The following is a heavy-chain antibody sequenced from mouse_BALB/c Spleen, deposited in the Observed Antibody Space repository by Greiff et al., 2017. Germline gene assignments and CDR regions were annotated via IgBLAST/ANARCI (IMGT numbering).Heavy chain of an antibody. V-gene: IGHV5-6-5*01. CDR3: ARDGSFDY. D-gene: IGHD2-2*01. Sequence: EVQGVESGGGLVKPGGSLKLSCAASGFTFSSYAMSWVRQTPEKRLEWVASISSGGSTYYPDSVKGRFTISRDNARNILYLQMSSLRSEDTAMYYCARDGSFDYWGQGTTLTVSS. CDR1: GFTFSSYA. J-gene: IGHJ2*01. CDR2: ISSGGST.